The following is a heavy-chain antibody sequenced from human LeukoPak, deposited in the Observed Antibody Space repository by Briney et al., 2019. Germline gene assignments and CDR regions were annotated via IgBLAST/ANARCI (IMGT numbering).Heavy chain of an antibody. CDR1: GFTFRSYA. CDR3: ARIAANYYDGSGYPH. D-gene: IGHD3-22*01. V-gene: IGHV3-30-3*01. J-gene: IGHJ4*02. CDR2: ISYDGSNK. Sequence: GGSLRLSCAASGFTFRSYAMHWVRQAPGKGLEWVAVISYDGSNKYYADSVKGRFTISRDNSKNTLYLQMNSLRAKDTAVYYCARIAANYYDGSGYPHWGQGTLVTVSS.